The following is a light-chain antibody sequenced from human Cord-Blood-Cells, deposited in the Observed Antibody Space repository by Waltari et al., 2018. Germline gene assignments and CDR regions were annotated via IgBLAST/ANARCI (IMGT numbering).Light chain of an antibody. CDR1: QSVSSN. CDR3: QQYNNWPRKGRDHMYT. Sequence: EIVMTQSPATLSVSPGERATLSCRASQSVSSNLAWYQQKPGQAPRLRIYGASTRATGIPARFSGSGSGTEFTLTISSLQSEDFAVYYCQQYNNWPRKGRDHMYTFDQGTKLEIK. V-gene: IGKV3-15*01. CDR2: GAS. J-gene: IGKJ2*01.